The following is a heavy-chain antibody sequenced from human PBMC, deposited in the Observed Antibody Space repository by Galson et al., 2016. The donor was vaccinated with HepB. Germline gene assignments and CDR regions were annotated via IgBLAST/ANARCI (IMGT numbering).Heavy chain of an antibody. V-gene: IGHV1-58*01. CDR1: GFTFSSSA. Sequence: SVKVSCKASGFTFSSSAVQWVRQARGQRLEWMGWIVVGSGNTKYAEKFQERVTITRDMSTSTVYMELTSLSSEDTAVYYCAAWAGGYGSPDCNSPLDYWGQGTLVTVSS. CDR3: AAWAGGYGSPDCNSPLDY. J-gene: IGHJ4*02. CDR2: IVVGSGNT. D-gene: IGHD2-15*01.